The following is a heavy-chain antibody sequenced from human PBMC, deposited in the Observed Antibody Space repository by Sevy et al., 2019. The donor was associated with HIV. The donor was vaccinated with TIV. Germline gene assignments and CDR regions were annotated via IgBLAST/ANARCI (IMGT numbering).Heavy chain of an antibody. Sequence: GGSLRLSCEGSGFTFSSYWMSWVRQAPGKGLEWVANIKQDGSEKCYVDSVKGRFTISRDNAKNSLYLQMNSLRAEDTAFYYCARDTAFFDSWGQGTLVTVSS. CDR3: ARDTAFFDS. J-gene: IGHJ4*02. CDR2: IKQDGSEK. D-gene: IGHD2-21*02. V-gene: IGHV3-7*03. CDR1: GFTFSSYW.